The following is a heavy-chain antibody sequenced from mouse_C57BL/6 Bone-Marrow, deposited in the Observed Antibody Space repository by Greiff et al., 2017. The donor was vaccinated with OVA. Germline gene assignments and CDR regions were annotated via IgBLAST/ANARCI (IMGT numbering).Heavy chain of an antibody. Sequence: EVQLQQSGPVLVKPGASVKMSCKASGYTFTDYYMNWVKQSHGQSLEWIGVINPYNGGTSSNQKFKGKATLTVDKSSSTAYMALNSLTSEDSAVYYCARRSLYYYGTPFDYWGQGTTLTVSS. V-gene: IGHV1-19*01. D-gene: IGHD1-1*01. CDR1: GYTFTDYY. J-gene: IGHJ2*01. CDR3: ARRSLYYYGTPFDY. CDR2: INPYNGGT.